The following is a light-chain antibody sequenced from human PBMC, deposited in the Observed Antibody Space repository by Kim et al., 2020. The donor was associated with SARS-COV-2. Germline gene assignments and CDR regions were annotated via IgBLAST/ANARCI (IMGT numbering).Light chain of an antibody. CDR2: EDD. CDR1: SGSIDDNY. J-gene: IGLJ2*01. V-gene: IGLV6-57*04. CDR3: QSYNRSIVV. Sequence: NFMLTQPHSVSESPGKTVTITCTRSSGSIDDNYVQWYQQRPGDVPTTVIYEDDQRPSGVPDRFSGSIGSSSNSASLTISGLQTDDEADYYCQSYNRSIVVFGGGTQLTVL.